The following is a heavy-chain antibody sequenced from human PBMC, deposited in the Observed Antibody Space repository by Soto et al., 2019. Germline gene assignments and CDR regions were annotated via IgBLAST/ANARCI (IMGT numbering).Heavy chain of an antibody. Sequence: QVQLVQSGAEVKKPGASVKVSCKTSGYNFRGYYLHWVRQGPGHGLEWMGWINPNSGGTKYAQKFQGSVTMTRDTSISTAYMDLGRLRSGDTAVFYCAMGSDYFDYWGQGTQVTVSS. V-gene: IGHV1-2*02. CDR1: GYNFRGYY. D-gene: IGHD1-26*01. J-gene: IGHJ4*02. CDR2: INPNSGGT. CDR3: AMGSDYFDY.